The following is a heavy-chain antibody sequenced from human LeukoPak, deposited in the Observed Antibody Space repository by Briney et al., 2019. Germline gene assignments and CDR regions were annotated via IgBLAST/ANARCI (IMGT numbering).Heavy chain of an antibody. Sequence: GGSLRLSCAASGFTFSSYSMNWVRQAPGMGLEWVSSISSSSSYIYYADSVKGRFTISRDNAKNSLYLQMNSLRAEDTAVYYCARGYPPARLFDYWGQGTLVTVSS. J-gene: IGHJ4*02. CDR2: ISSSSSYI. V-gene: IGHV3-21*01. CDR1: GFTFSSYS. D-gene: IGHD6-6*01. CDR3: ARGYPPARLFDY.